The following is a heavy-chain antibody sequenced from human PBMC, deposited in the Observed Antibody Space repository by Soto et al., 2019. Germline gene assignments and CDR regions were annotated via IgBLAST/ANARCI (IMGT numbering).Heavy chain of an antibody. CDR2: INGYNGNT. Sequence: QVQLVQSGAEVKKPGASVKVSCKASRYTFTSYGITWVRQAPGQGLEWLGWINGYNGNTNYAQKLQGRVTMTTDPSTSTAYMELRSLRSDDTAVYYCARMGDVPYYYYGMDVWGQGTTVTVSS. D-gene: IGHD3-16*01. CDR3: ARMGDVPYYYYGMDV. CDR1: RYTFTSYG. J-gene: IGHJ6*02. V-gene: IGHV1-18*01.